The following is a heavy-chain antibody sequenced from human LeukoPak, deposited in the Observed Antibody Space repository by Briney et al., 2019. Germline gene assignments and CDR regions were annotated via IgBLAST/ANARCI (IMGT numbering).Heavy chain of an antibody. Sequence: GGSLRLSCAASGFTVSSNYMSWVRQAPEKGQEWVSVIYSGGSTYYADSVKGRSTISRDNSKNTLYLQMNSLRAEDTAVYYCARDSSSWYRFGYWGQGTLVTVSS. D-gene: IGHD6-13*01. CDR2: IYSGGST. CDR1: GFTVSSNY. J-gene: IGHJ4*02. CDR3: ARDSSSWYRFGY. V-gene: IGHV3-66*02.